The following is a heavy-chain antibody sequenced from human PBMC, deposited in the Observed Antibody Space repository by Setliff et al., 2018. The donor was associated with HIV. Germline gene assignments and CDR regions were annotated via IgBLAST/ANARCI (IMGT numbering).Heavy chain of an antibody. J-gene: IGHJ1*01. CDR3: ARDQGLWDYGGKFLLREYFNH. Sequence: PSETLSLTCNVSGGSIRSSSYYWVLIRQPPGKGLEWIGSIYYRGNTYYNPSLNSRVTISVDTSKNQFSLKLTTVTAADTAVYYCARDQGLWDYGGKFLLREYFNHWGQGTLVTVSS. CDR1: GGSIRSSSYY. CDR2: IYYRGNT. D-gene: IGHD4-17*01. V-gene: IGHV4-39*02.